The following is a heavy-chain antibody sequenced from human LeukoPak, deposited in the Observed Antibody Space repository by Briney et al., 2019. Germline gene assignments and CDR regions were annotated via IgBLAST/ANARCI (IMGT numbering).Heavy chain of an antibody. V-gene: IGHV3-7*05. Sequence: PGGSLRLSCIASGFTFSSYWMSWVRQAPGGGLEWVAKIKEDGSEKYYVDSVKGRFTISRDNAKISLYLQMNSLRAEDTAVYYCASQFWWAAVAGTTLDYWGQGTLVTVSS. D-gene: IGHD6-19*01. J-gene: IGHJ4*02. CDR3: ASQFWWAAVAGTTLDY. CDR2: IKEDGSEK. CDR1: GFTFSSYW.